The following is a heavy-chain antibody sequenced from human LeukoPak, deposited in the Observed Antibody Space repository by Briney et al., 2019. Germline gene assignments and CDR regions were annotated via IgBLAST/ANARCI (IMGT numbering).Heavy chain of an antibody. Sequence: GGSLRLSCEASGFTFSRFAMTWVRQAPGKGLGWVSTIGGLGESTNYADSVKGRFTISRDNSKNTLYLQMNNLRAEDTAVYYCAKDRDITLTGHGMDVWGQGTTVTVSS. J-gene: IGHJ6*02. CDR2: IGGLGEST. D-gene: IGHD1-20*01. CDR1: GFTFSRFA. V-gene: IGHV3-23*01. CDR3: AKDRDITLTGHGMDV.